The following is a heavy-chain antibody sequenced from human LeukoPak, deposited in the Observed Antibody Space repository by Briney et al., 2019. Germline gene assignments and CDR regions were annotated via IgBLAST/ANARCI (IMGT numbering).Heavy chain of an antibody. CDR2: INPNSGGT. J-gene: IGHJ4*02. Sequence: ASVKVSCKASGYTFTGYYMHWVRQAPGQGLEWMGWINPNSGGTNYAQKFQGRVTMTRDTSIGTAYMELSSLRSEDTAVYYCARGDYYDSSGYHTTARYFDYWGQGTLVTVSS. CDR1: GYTFTGYY. D-gene: IGHD3-22*01. V-gene: IGHV1-2*02. CDR3: ARGDYYDSSGYHTTARYFDY.